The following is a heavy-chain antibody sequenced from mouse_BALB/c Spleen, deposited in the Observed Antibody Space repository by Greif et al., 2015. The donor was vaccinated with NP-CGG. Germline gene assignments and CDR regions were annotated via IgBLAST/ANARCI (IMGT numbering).Heavy chain of an antibody. V-gene: IGHV5-12-1*01. CDR2: ISSGGGST. Sequence: EVKLVGSGGGLVKPGVSLKLSCAASGFAFSSYDMSWVRQTPEKRLEWVAYISSGGGSTYYPDTVKGRFTISRDNAKNTLYLQMSSLKSEDTAMYYCARRYGSFAYWGQGTLVTVSA. J-gene: IGHJ3*01. CDR3: ARRYGSFAY. CDR1: GFAFSSYD. D-gene: IGHD2-10*02.